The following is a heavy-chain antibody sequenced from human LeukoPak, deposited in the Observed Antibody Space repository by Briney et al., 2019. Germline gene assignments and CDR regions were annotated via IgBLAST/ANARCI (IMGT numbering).Heavy chain of an antibody. CDR1: GFTFSSYA. CDR3: ARDKSSGYYYFDY. Sequence: GGSLRLSCAASGFTFSSYAMSWVRQAPGKGLEWVSALSDGGGNTFYADSVKGRFTIPRDNSKNTLYLQMNSLRAEDTALYYCARDKSSGYYYFDYWGQGTLVTVSS. D-gene: IGHD3-22*01. J-gene: IGHJ4*02. V-gene: IGHV3-23*01. CDR2: LSDGGGNT.